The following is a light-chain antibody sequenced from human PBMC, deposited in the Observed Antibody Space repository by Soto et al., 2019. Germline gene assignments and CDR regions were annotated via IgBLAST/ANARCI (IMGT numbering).Light chain of an antibody. CDR3: HQRSNWPRT. CDR1: QSISSY. Sequence: EIVLTQSPDTLSLSPGERATLSCRASQSISSYLAWYQHKPGQAPRLLIYDASNRATGIPARFSGSGSGTDFTLTISSLEPEDFAVYYCHQRSNWPRTFGQGTKVEIK. V-gene: IGKV3-11*01. J-gene: IGKJ1*01. CDR2: DAS.